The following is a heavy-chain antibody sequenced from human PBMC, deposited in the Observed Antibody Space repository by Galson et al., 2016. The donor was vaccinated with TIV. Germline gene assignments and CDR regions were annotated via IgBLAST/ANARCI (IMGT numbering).Heavy chain of an antibody. CDR3: AKDFLLRGSEIPGADS. D-gene: IGHD6-25*01. V-gene: IGHV3-43*01. CDR1: GFIFVDYT. J-gene: IGHJ4*02. CDR2: VTPEGTH. Sequence: SLRLSCAASGFIFVDYTMHWVRQRPGKGLEWISAVTPEGTHHYSDSVMGRFTVSSDSRRNSPYLQMNSLRSEDTAFYYCAKDFLLRGSEIPGADSWGQGALVTVSS.